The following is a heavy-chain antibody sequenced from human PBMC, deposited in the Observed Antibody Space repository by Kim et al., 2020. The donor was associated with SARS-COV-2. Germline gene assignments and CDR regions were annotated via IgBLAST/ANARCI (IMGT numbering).Heavy chain of an antibody. CDR1: GITVSRNY. J-gene: IGHJ5*02. CDR3: ASGFNYGWFDH. Sequence: GGSLRLSCAASGITVSRNYMTWVRQAPGKGLEWVSVFYSGGSTFYADSVKGRFTISRDSSKNTLYLQMNSLRAEDTAGYYCASGFNYGWFDHWGQGTLVTVSS. D-gene: IGHD5-18*01. V-gene: IGHV3-66*01. CDR2: FYSGGST.